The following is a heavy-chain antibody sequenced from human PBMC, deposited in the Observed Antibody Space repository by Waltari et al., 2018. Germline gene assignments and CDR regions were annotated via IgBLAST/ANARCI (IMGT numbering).Heavy chain of an antibody. J-gene: IGHJ6*02. V-gene: IGHV4-38-2*02. CDR2: IYHRGST. CDR1: GYSISSGYY. D-gene: IGHD5-12*01. Sequence: QVQLQESGPGLVKPSETLSLTCAVSGYSISSGYYWGWIRQPPGKGLEWIGSIYHRGSTYYNPSLKSRVTISVDTSKNQFSLKLSSVTAADTAVYYCARDGYNYYYYGMDVWGQGTTVTVSS. CDR3: ARDGYNYYYYGMDV.